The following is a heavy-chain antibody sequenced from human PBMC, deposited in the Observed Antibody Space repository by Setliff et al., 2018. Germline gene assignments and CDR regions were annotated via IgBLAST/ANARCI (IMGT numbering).Heavy chain of an antibody. CDR3: ARGPPRIVVPSTKAWFDP. V-gene: IGHV4-59*02. CDR2: ISYSGST. D-gene: IGHD2-2*01. Sequence: PSETLSLTCTVSGDSVSRSYWGWMRQPPGKGLEWIGYISYSGSTTYNASVKSRVTVSLDTSKNQFSLKLSSVTAADTAVYYCARGPPRIVVPSTKAWFDPWGQGTRVTVS. CDR1: GDSVSRSY. J-gene: IGHJ5*02.